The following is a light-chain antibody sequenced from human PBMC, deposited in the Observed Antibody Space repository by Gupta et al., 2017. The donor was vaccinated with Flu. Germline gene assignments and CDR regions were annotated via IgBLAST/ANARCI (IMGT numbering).Light chain of an antibody. J-gene: IGKJ1*01. V-gene: IGKV1-5*03. CDR3: QQYDTYSWT. CDR2: KTS. CDR1: ESISGW. Sequence: DIHMTQSPSTLSASVGDRVTIAVRASESISGWLAWYQQKPGKAPKLLIYKTSGLEVGVPSRFSGSGSGTEFSLTISSLQPEDFATYYCQQYDTYSWTFGQGTKVEIK.